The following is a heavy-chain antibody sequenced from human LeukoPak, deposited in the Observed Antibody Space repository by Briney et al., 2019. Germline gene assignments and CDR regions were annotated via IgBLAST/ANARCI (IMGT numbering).Heavy chain of an antibody. J-gene: IGHJ6*03. V-gene: IGHV3-48*03. Sequence: PGGSLRLSCAASGFTFSSYEMNWVRQAPGKGLEWVSYISSSGSTIYYAASVKGRFTISRDNAKNSLYLQMNSLRAEDTALYYCARHLGYMDVWGKGTTVTISS. CDR1: GFTFSSYE. CDR3: ARHLGYMDV. CDR2: ISSSGSTI.